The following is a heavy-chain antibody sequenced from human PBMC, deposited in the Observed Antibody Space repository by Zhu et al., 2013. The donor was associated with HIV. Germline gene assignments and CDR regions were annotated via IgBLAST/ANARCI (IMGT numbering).Heavy chain of an antibody. Sequence: EVQLVESGGGLIQPGGSLRLSCAASGFIVSSNYMSWVRQAPGKGLEWVSVIYSGGSTYYTDSVKGRFTISRDNSKNTLYLQVNSLRVEDTAVYYCARGSTAAAATGVIWDYWGQGTLVTVSS. V-gene: IGHV3-53*01. CDR3: ARGSTAAAATGVIWDY. CDR1: GFIVSSNY. D-gene: IGHD6-25*01. CDR2: IYSGGST. J-gene: IGHJ4*02.